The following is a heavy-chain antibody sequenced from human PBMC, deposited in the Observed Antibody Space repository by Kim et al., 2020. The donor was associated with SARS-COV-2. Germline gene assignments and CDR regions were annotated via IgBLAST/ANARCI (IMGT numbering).Heavy chain of an antibody. D-gene: IGHD3-10*01. CDR3: ARASPHFPMVRGAPPHY. CDR1: GYTFTSYA. V-gene: IGHV7-4-1*02. J-gene: IGHJ4*02. Sequence: ASVKVSCKASGYTFTSYAMNWVRQAPGQGLEWMGWINTNTGNPTYAQGFTGRFVFSLDTSVSTAYLQISSLKAEDTAVYYCARASPHFPMVRGAPPHYWGQGTLVTVSS. CDR2: INTNTGNP.